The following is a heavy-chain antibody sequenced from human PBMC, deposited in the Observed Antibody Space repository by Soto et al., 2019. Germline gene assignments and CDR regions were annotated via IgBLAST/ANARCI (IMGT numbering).Heavy chain of an antibody. D-gene: IGHD5-12*01. V-gene: IGHV4-39*01. J-gene: IGHJ4*02. CDR2: IYYSGST. CDR3: AVDGYNYLDY. CDR1: GGSISSSSYY. Sequence: QLQLQESGPGLLKPSETLSLTWTVSGGSISSSSYYWGWIRQPPGKVLEWIGSIYYSGSTYYNPSLKSRVTLPVDTSKNQFSLKLSSVTAADTAVYYCAVDGYNYLDYWGQGNLVTASS.